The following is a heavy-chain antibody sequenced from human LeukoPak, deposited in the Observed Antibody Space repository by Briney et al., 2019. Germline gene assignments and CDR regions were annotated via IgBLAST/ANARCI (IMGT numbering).Heavy chain of an antibody. J-gene: IGHJ4*02. CDR3: AREDYYDSGSNDY. D-gene: IGHD3-22*01. Sequence: ASVKVSCKASGYTFTNYDVNWVRQATGQGLEWMGWMNPNSGITAYAQKFQGRVTITRNTSISTAYMELSSLRSEDTAVYFCAREDYYDSGSNDYWGQGTLVTVSS. CDR1: GYTFTNYD. CDR2: MNPNSGIT. V-gene: IGHV1-8*03.